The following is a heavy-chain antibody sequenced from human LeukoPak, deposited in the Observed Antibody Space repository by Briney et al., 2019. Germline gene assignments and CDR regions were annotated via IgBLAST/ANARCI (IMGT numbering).Heavy chain of an antibody. Sequence: SETLSLTCTVSGGSINSDYWSWIRQPAGKGLEWIGRIYSSGSTTYNPSLKSRVTMSVDTSKNQFSLKLNSVTAADTAVYYCARDVYYGSGHDYWGQETLVTVSS. V-gene: IGHV4-4*07. J-gene: IGHJ4*02. D-gene: IGHD3-10*01. CDR2: IYSSGST. CDR1: GGSINSDY. CDR3: ARDVYYGSGHDY.